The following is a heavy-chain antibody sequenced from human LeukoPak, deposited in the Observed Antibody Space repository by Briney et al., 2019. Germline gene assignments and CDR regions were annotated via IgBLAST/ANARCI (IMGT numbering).Heavy chain of an antibody. CDR1: GFTVSSNY. Sequence: GGSLRLSCAASGFTVSSNYMSWVRQAPGKGLEWVSVIYSGGSTYYADSVKGRFTISRDNSKNTLYLQMNSLRPEDTAVYYCAKEAITMVRGVPLYFDYWGQGTLVTVSS. V-gene: IGHV3-66*01. J-gene: IGHJ4*02. CDR3: AKEAITMVRGVPLYFDY. D-gene: IGHD3-10*01. CDR2: IYSGGST.